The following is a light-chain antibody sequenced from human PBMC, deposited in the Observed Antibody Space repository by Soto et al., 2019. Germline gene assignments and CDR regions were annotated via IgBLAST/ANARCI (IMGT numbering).Light chain of an antibody. V-gene: IGKV1-5*03. Sequence: IQMTQSPSTLSASVGERVTITCRASQSISSWLAWYQQKPGQAPKLLIYKPSTLQSGVPSRFSGSGSGTEFTLAISSLQPDDSATYYCQQYNANWTFGQGTKV. CDR2: KPS. CDR1: QSISSW. CDR3: QQYNANWT. J-gene: IGKJ1*01.